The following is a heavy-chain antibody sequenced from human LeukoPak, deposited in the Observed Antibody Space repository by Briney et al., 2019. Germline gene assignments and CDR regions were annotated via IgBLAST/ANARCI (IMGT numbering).Heavy chain of an antibody. V-gene: IGHV4-59*01. D-gene: IGHD3-22*01. CDR1: GGSISSYY. J-gene: IGHJ5*02. CDR3: ARGQYYYDSSGRNWFDP. CDR2: IYYSGST. Sequence: SKTLSLTCTVSGGSISSYYWSWIRQPPGKGLEWIGYIYYSGSTNYNPSLKSRVTISVDTSKNQFSLKLSSVTAADTAVYYCARGQYYYDSSGRNWFDPWGQGTLVTVSS.